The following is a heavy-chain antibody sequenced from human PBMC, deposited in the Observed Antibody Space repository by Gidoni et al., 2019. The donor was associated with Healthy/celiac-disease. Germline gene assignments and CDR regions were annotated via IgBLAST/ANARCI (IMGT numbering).Heavy chain of an antibody. CDR3: ANFLERVDP. V-gene: IGHV3-23*01. D-gene: IGHD1-1*01. CDR2: ISGSGGST. CDR1: GLTLSSYA. J-gene: IGHJ5*02. Sequence: EVQLLVSGGGLVQPGGSLRFSCAAPGLTLSSYAMSWVRQAPGKGLEWVSDISGSGGSTYYADSVKGRFTISRDNSKNTLYLQMNSLRAEDTAVYYCANFLERVDPWGQGTLVTVSS.